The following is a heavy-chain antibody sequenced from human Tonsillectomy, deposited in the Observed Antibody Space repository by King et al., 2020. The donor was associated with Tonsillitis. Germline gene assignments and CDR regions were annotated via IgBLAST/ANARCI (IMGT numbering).Heavy chain of an antibody. CDR2: INGGNGNT. CDR1: GYTFTSYS. V-gene: IGHV1-3*01. Sequence: QLVQSGAEVKKPGASVKVSCKASGYTFTSYSLHWVRQAPGQRLEWMGWINGGNGNTKYSQKFQGRVTITRDTSASTAYMELSSLRSEDTAVYYCARWPLGEMATIDYWGQGTLVTVSS. D-gene: IGHD5-24*01. J-gene: IGHJ4*02. CDR3: ARWPLGEMATIDY.